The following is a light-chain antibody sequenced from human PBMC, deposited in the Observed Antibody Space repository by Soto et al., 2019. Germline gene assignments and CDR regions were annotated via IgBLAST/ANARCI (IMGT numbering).Light chain of an antibody. CDR2: GAS. CDR1: QSLSSH. V-gene: IGKV3-15*01. Sequence: EIAVTNSLATLSFAKSYIVPNSFMSSQSLSSHLAWYQQKPGQAPRLLVYGASTRATGIQARFSGSGSGTEFTLTISSLQSEDFEVYYHQHYPVCKPIDFCRGARLEI. CDR3: QHYPVCKPID. J-gene: IGKJ5*01.